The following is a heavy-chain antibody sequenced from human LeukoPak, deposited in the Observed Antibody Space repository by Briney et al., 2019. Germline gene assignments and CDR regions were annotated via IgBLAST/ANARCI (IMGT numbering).Heavy chain of an antibody. CDR2: IYHSGST. Sequence: SGTLSLTCAVSGGSISSSNWWSWVRQPPGKGLEWIGEIYHSGSTNYNPSLKSRVTIPVDKSKNQFSLKLSSVTAADTAVFYCARGRMTTVYRDRFDYWGQGTLVIVSS. V-gene: IGHV4-4*02. CDR1: GGSISSSNW. CDR3: ARGRMTTVYRDRFDY. D-gene: IGHD4-17*01. J-gene: IGHJ4*02.